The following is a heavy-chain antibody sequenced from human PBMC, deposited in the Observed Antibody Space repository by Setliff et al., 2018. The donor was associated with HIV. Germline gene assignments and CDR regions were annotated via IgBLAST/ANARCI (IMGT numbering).Heavy chain of an antibody. V-gene: IGHV4-61*09. Sequence: SETLSLTCTVSGGSMTSGIYYWSWIRQPAGRGLEWIGHIYSSGTTTYNPSLKSRVTISVDTSNNQFSLKLNSATAADTAVYYCARDSNAPYFQHWGQGTLVTVSS. J-gene: IGHJ1*01. CDR1: GGSMTSGIYY. D-gene: IGHD1-1*01. CDR3: ARDSNAPYFQH. CDR2: IYSSGTT.